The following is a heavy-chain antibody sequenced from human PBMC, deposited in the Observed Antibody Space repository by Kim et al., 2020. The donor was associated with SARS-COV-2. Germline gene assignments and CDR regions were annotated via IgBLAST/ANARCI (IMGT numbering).Heavy chain of an antibody. Sequence: SEKNYVDSVKGRFTIPRDSAKNSLYLQMNSLRAEDTAVYYCARGGSYLFDYWGQGTLVTVSS. J-gene: IGHJ4*02. CDR2: SEK. CDR3: ARGGSYLFDY. V-gene: IGHV3-7*01. D-gene: IGHD1-26*01.